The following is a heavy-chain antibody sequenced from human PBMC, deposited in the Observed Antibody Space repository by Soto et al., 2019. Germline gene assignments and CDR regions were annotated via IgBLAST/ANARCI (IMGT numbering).Heavy chain of an antibody. CDR3: ARDQVFGSGSLDY. V-gene: IGHV3-74*01. J-gene: IGHJ4*02. CDR1: GFTFSSYW. Sequence: PVGLLRLSGAASGFTFSSYWMHWVRQVPGKGLVWVSRIRGDGGDTNYADSVKGRFTISRDNAKNTLYLQMNSLRAEDTAVYYCARDQVFGSGSLDYWGQGTLVTVSS. D-gene: IGHD3-10*01. CDR2: IRGDGGDT.